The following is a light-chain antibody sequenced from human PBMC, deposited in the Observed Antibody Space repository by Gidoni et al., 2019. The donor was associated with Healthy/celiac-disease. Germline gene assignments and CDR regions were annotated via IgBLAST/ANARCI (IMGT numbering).Light chain of an antibody. V-gene: IGKV3-11*01. CDR2: DAS. Sequence: EIVLTQSQATLSLSPGERATLSCRASQSVSSYLAWYQQKPGQAPRLLIYDASNRATGIPARFSVSGSGTDFTLTISSLEPEDFAVYYCQQRSNWPPLTFGGXTKVEIK. J-gene: IGKJ4*01. CDR3: QQRSNWPPLT. CDR1: QSVSSY.